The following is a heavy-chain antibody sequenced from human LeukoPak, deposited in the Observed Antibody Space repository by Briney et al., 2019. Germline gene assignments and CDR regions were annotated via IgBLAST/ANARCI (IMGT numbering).Heavy chain of an antibody. CDR3: ARAFYDSSGNYYFDY. V-gene: IGHV1-18*01. CDR1: GYTFTSYG. D-gene: IGHD3-22*01. CDR2: ISAYNGNT. J-gene: IGHJ4*02. Sequence: ASVKVSCKASGYTFTSYGISWVRQAPGQGLEWMGWISAYNGNTNYAQKLQGRVTMTTDTSTSTAYMELRSLRSDDTAVYYCARAFYDSSGNYYFDYWGQGTLVTVSS.